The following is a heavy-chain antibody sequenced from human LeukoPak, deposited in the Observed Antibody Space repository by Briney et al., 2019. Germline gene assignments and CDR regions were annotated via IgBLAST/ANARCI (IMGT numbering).Heavy chain of an antibody. CDR2: ISSSSSYI. CDR3: ASDYYDSSGYYYVADY. Sequence: GGSLRLSCAASGFTFSSYEMNWVRQAPGKGLEWVSSISSSSSYIYYADSVKGRFTISRDNAKNSLYLQMNSLRAEDTAVYYCASDYYDSSGYYYVADYWGQGTLVTVSS. V-gene: IGHV3-21*01. CDR1: GFTFSSYE. J-gene: IGHJ4*02. D-gene: IGHD3-22*01.